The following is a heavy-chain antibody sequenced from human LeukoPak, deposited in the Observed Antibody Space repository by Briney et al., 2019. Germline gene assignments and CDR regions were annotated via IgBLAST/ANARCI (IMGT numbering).Heavy chain of an antibody. J-gene: IGHJ3*02. CDR3: TTDPSVRLPPGLSDAFDI. V-gene: IGHV3-15*01. CDR1: GFTFSNAW. Sequence: GGSLRLSCAASGFTFSNAWMSWVRQAPGKGLEWVGRIKSKTDGGTTDYAAPVKGRFTISRDDSKNTLYLQMNSLKTEDTAVYYCTTDPSVRLPPGLSDAFDIWGQGTMVTVSS. D-gene: IGHD6-25*01. CDR2: IKSKTDGGTT.